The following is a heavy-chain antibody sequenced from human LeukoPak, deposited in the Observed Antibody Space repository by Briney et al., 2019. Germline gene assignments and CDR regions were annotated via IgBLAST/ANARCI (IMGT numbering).Heavy chain of an antibody. CDR1: GGSISSYY. V-gene: IGHV4-59*08. Sequence: SETLSLTCNVSGGSISSYYWSWMRQSPGKGLEWIGYIYYSGSTIYNPSLTSRVSISIDTSKNQFSLTLSSVTAADTAVYYCARRSGSWDYFDYWGQGDLVTVSS. CDR2: IYYSGST. J-gene: IGHJ4*02. CDR3: ARRSGSWDYFDY. D-gene: IGHD6-13*01.